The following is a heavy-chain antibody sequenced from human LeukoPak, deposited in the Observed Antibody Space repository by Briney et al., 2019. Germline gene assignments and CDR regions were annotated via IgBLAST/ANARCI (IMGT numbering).Heavy chain of an antibody. Sequence: GSLRLSCSASGFTFSSYAMHWVRQAPGKGLEWVAVIWYDGSNKYYADSVKGRFTISRDNSKNTLYLQMNSLRAEDTAVYYCARKYGSGSYYSPYYYYGMDVWGKGTTVTVSS. CDR1: GFTFSSYA. V-gene: IGHV3-33*08. J-gene: IGHJ6*04. CDR2: IWYDGSNK. CDR3: ARKYGSGSYYSPYYYYGMDV. D-gene: IGHD3-10*01.